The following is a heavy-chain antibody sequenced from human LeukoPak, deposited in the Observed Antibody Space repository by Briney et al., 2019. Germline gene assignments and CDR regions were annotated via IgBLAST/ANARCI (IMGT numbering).Heavy chain of an antibody. V-gene: IGHV4-39*01. CDR2: IYYSGST. J-gene: IGHJ6*03. CDR3: ARHVNNFWSGSDYYYYYMDV. CDR1: GGSISSSSYY. Sequence: SETLSLTCTVSGGSISSSSYYWGWIRQPPGKGLEWIGSIYYSGSTYYNPSLKSRVTIFVDTSKNQFSLKLSSVTAADTAVYYCARHVNNFWSGSDYYYYYMDVWGKGTTVTVSS. D-gene: IGHD3-3*01.